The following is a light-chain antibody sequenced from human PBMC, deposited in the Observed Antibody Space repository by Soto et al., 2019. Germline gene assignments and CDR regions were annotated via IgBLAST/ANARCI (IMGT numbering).Light chain of an antibody. CDR1: QSVSSSY. CDR3: RQYGRATIT. J-gene: IGKJ5*01. CDR2: GAS. Sequence: EIVFTQSPGTLSLSPGERATLSCRASQSVSSSYLAWSQQKPGQAPRLLIYGASSRATGIPDRFSGSGAGTDFTRTISRLEPEDVAVYACRQYGRATITFGQGTRLENK. V-gene: IGKV3-20*01.